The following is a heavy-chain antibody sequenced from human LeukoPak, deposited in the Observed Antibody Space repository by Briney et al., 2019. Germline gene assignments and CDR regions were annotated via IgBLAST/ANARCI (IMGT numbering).Heavy chain of an antibody. D-gene: IGHD4-17*01. J-gene: IGHJ4*02. CDR2: ISYDGSTK. Sequence: GRSLRLSCAASGFTFSNYAMHWVRQAPGKGLEWVAVISYDGSTKYSADSVKGRFTISRDNAKNSLYLQMNSLRAEDTAVYYCARDTVESGYGDYNFDYWGQGTLVTVSS. CDR3: ARDTVESGYGDYNFDY. V-gene: IGHV3-30-3*01. CDR1: GFTFSNYA.